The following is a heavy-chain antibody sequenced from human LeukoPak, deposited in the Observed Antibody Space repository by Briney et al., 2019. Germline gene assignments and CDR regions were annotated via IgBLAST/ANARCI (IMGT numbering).Heavy chain of an antibody. Sequence: GGSLRLSCAASGFTFSNYWMNWVRQAPGKGLEWVANINQDGSEKYYVDSVKGRFTISRDNAKNSLFLQMNSLRAEDTTVYYCARARDMRVWGQGTTVTVSS. J-gene: IGHJ6*02. V-gene: IGHV3-7*04. CDR1: GFTFSNYW. D-gene: IGHD3-16*01. CDR2: INQDGSEK. CDR3: ARARDMRV.